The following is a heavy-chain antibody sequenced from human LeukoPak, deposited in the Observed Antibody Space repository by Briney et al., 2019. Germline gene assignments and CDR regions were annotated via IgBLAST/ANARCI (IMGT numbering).Heavy chain of an antibody. Sequence: GGSLRLSCAASGFTVSSNYMSWVRQAPGKGLEWVSVIYSGGSTYYADSVKGRFTISRDNSKNTLYLQMNSLRAEDTAVYYCARSLWFGDYYGMDVWGQGTTVTVSS. V-gene: IGHV3-53*01. CDR2: IYSGGST. CDR3: ARSLWFGDYYGMDV. J-gene: IGHJ6*02. CDR1: GFTVSSNY. D-gene: IGHD3-10*01.